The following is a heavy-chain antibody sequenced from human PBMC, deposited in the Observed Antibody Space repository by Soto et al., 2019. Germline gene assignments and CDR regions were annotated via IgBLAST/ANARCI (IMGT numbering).Heavy chain of an antibody. V-gene: IGHV4-34*01. J-gene: IGHJ4*02. D-gene: IGHD6-19*01. CDR3: ARVGSGWYFRAFDY. Sequence: QVQLQQWGAGLLKPSETLSLTCAVYGGSFSGYYWSWIPQPPGKGLEWIGEINHSGSTNYNPSLKSRVTISVDTSKNQFSLKLSSVTAADTAVYYCARVGSGWYFRAFDYWGQGTLVTVSS. CDR1: GGSFSGYY. CDR2: INHSGST.